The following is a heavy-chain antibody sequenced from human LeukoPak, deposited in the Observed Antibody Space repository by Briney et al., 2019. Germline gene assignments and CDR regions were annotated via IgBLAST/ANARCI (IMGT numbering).Heavy chain of an antibody. D-gene: IGHD1-26*01. Sequence: PGGSLRLSCAASGFTFSSCWMSWVRQAPGKGLEWVANIKQDGSGKYYVDSVKGRFTISRDNAKNSLYLQMNSLRAEDTAVYYCARGYLFDYWGQGTLVTVSS. J-gene: IGHJ4*02. V-gene: IGHV3-7*01. CDR2: IKQDGSGK. CDR3: ARGYLFDY. CDR1: GFTFSSCW.